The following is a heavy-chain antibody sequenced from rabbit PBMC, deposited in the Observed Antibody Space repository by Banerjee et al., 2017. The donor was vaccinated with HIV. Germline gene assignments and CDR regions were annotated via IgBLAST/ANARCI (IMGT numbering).Heavy chain of an antibody. CDR1: GSDISSNA. CDR2: IDTNTGKT. V-gene: IGHV1S45*01. D-gene: IGHD4-1*01. J-gene: IGHJ4*01. CDR3: ARDLAGVIGWNFNL. Sequence: QEQLEESGGGLVQPEGSLTLTCKASGSDISSNAMCWVRQAPGKGLEWIGFIDTNTGKTFYASWAKGRFTISKTSPTTVTLQMTSLTVADTATYFCARDLAGVIGWNFNLWGQGTLVTVS.